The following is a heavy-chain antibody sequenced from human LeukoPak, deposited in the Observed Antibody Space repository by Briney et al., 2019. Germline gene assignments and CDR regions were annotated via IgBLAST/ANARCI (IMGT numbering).Heavy chain of an antibody. D-gene: IGHD3-9*01. Sequence: GGSLRLSCAASGFTFSSYGMHWVRQAPGKGLEWVAVISYDGSNKYYADSVKGRFTISRDNSKNTLYLQMNSLRAEDTAVYYCAKDLVNRRYFDWLLREIDYWGQGTLVTVSS. CDR1: GFTFSSYG. J-gene: IGHJ4*02. V-gene: IGHV3-30*18. CDR2: ISYDGSNK. CDR3: AKDLVNRRYFDWLLREIDY.